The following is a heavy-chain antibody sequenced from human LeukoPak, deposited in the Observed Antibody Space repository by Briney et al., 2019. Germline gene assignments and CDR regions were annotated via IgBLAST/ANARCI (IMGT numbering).Heavy chain of an antibody. CDR3: ARTVTTSVYFDY. D-gene: IGHD4-17*01. V-gene: IGHV4-31*03. Sequence: PSQTLSLTCTVSGGSISSGDYYWSWIRQHPGKGLEWIGYIYYTGSSYYNPSLKSRVTISVDTSKNQFSLKLNYVTATDTAVYYCARTVTTSVYFDYWGQGTLVTVSS. CDR1: GGSISSGDYY. J-gene: IGHJ4*02. CDR2: IYYTGSS.